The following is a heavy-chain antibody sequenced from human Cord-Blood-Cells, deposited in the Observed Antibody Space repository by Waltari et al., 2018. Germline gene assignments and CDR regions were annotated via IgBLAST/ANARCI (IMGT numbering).Heavy chain of an antibody. CDR3: ARGMVRGVISSFDY. J-gene: IGHJ4*02. CDR2: INSEGSST. Sequence: EVQLVESGGGLVQPGGSLRLSCAASGFTFSSYWMHWFRQAPGKGLVWVSRINSEGSSTSYADSVKGRFTISRDNAKNTLYLQMNSLRAEDTAVYYCARGMVRGVISSFDYWGQGTLVTVSS. V-gene: IGHV3-74*01. CDR1: GFTFSSYW. D-gene: IGHD3-10*01.